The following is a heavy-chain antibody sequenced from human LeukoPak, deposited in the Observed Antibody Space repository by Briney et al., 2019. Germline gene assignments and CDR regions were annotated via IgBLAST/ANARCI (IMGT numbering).Heavy chain of an antibody. D-gene: IGHD2-2*01. CDR2: INSDVSST. V-gene: IGHV3-74*01. J-gene: IGHJ4*02. CDR1: GFTFSSYW. CDR3: ARGFCSSTSCYLYFDY. Sequence: GGSLRLSCAASGFTFSSYWMHWVRQAPGKGLVWVSRINSDVSSTSYADSVKGRFTISRDNAKNTLYLQMNSLRAEDTAVYYCARGFCSSTSCYLYFDYWGQGTLVTVSS.